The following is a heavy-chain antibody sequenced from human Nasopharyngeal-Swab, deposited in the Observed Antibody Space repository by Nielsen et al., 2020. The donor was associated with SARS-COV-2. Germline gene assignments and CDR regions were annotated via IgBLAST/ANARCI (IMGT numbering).Heavy chain of an antibody. J-gene: IGHJ4*02. CDR3: ARQIVSYYYDSSGYRLREY. CDR1: GGSISSSSYY. V-gene: IGHV4-39*01. CDR2: MSYSGST. D-gene: IGHD3-22*01. Sequence: GSLRLSCTVSGGSISSSSYYWGWIRQPPGMGLEWIASMSYSGSTYYNPTLKSRVTISRDTSKNQFSLKLSSVTAADTAVYYCARQIVSYYYDSSGYRLREYWGQGTLVTVSS.